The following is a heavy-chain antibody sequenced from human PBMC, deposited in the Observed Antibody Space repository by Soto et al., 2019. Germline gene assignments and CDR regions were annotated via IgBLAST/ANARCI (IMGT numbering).Heavy chain of an antibody. D-gene: IGHD2-15*01. CDR2: IYWDEDK. V-gene: IGHV2-5*02. CDR1: GFSLSTSGVG. CDR3: AHQPLLPGYCSGGTCYGNLDY. Sequence: QITLKESGPTLVKPTQTLTLTCTFSGFSLSTSGVGVGWIRQPPGKALEWLALIYWDEDKRYSPSLKSRVPSTKDASKNQVVITMTNMDPVDTATYYCAHQPLLPGYCSGGTCYGNLDYWGQGTLVTVCS. J-gene: IGHJ4*02.